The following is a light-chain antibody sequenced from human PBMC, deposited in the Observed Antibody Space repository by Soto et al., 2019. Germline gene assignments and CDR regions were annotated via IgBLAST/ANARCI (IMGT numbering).Light chain of an antibody. V-gene: IGKV4-1*01. Sequence: DIVLTQSPDSLAVSLGERATINCKSSQTILYSSNNKNYLAWYQQRPGQPPKLLISWASTRESGVPDRFSGSGSGTDFTLTINNLQAEDVAVYYCQQYYSIPRAFGQGTRVDIK. CDR1: QTILYSSNNKNY. CDR3: QQYYSIPRA. J-gene: IGKJ1*01. CDR2: WAS.